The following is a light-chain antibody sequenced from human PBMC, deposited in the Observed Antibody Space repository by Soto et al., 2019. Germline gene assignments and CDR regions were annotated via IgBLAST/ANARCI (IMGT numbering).Light chain of an antibody. Sequence: EIVLTQSPGTLSLSPGERATLSCRASQSVSSSYLAWYQQKPGQAPRLLIYGASSRATGIPDRFSGSGSGTAFTLTISRLEPEDFAVYYCHQYGSSFTFGPGTKVDIK. CDR3: HQYGSSFT. CDR1: QSVSSSY. J-gene: IGKJ3*01. CDR2: GAS. V-gene: IGKV3-20*01.